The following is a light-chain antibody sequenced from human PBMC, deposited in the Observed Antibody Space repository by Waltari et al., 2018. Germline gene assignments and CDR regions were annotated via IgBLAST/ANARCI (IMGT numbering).Light chain of an antibody. CDR2: IIS. V-gene: IGKV3-20*01. J-gene: IGKJ2*01. CDR3: QQYGSSPYT. Sequence: EIVLTQSPGTLSLSPGERATLSCRASQSISRYLAWYQQKPGQAPRLLIYIISSRATGIPDRFSCSGSGTDFTLTISRLEPEDFAVYYCQQYGSSPYTFGQGTKLE. CDR1: QSISRY.